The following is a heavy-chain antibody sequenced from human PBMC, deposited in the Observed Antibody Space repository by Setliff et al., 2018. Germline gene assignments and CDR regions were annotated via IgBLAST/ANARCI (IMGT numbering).Heavy chain of an antibody. Sequence: GGSLRLSCAASGFTFSIYSMNWLRQAPGKGLEWVAYIWYDGSNKYYVDSVKGRFTVSRDNSKDTLYLQMNSLRVEDSAIYYCVCFSWRGCSGDTCYSGDDSFDMWGQGTEVTVSS. CDR2: IWYDGSNK. V-gene: IGHV3-30*02. D-gene: IGHD2-15*01. CDR1: GFTFSIYS. J-gene: IGHJ3*02. CDR3: VCFSWRGCSGDTCYSGDDSFDM.